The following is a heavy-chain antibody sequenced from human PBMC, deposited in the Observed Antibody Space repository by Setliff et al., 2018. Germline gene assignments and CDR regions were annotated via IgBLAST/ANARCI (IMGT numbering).Heavy chain of an antibody. CDR3: TTDRAACSGSSCYNGFDV. J-gene: IGHJ3*01. Sequence: PSETLSLTCAVYGGSFSGYYWNWIRQAPGKGLEWIGEINHRGTTSYTPSLKGRVTISRDDSKNTLYLQMSSLKTEDTAMYYCTTDRAACSGSSCYNGFDVWGQGTMVTVSS. D-gene: IGHD2-2*02. CDR2: INHRGTT. V-gene: IGHV4-34*01. CDR1: GGSFSGYY.